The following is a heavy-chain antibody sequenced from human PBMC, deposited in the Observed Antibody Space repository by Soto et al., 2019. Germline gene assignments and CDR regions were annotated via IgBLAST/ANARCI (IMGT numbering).Heavy chain of an antibody. J-gene: IGHJ4*02. CDR3: TSGSAWYREIF. V-gene: IGHV4-59*01. D-gene: IGHD6-19*01. CDR2: IYYTGST. CDR1: GGSINSYY. Sequence: PSETLSLTCTVSGGSINSYYWTWIRQPPGKGLEWIGYIYYTGSTSYNPSLKSRVTMSVDTSKNQFSLKLNSVTAADTAVYYCTSGSAWYREIFWGQGSLVPVSS.